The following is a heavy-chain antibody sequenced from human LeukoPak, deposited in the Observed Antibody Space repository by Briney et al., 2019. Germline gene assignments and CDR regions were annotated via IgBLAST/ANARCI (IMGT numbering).Heavy chain of an antibody. J-gene: IGHJ4*02. V-gene: IGHV3-48*04. CDR3: ARDFCSSGSCHEDY. D-gene: IGHD2-15*01. Sequence: GGSLRLSCAASGFTFSTYSMNWVRQAPGKGLEWISYITDDASTIYYADSVQGRFTISRDNAENSLYLQMNSLRAEDTAVYYCARDFCSSGSCHEDYWGQGTLVTVSS. CDR1: GFTFSTYS. CDR2: ITDDASTI.